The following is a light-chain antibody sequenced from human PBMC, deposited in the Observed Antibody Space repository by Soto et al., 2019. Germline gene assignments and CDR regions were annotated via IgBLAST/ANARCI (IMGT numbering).Light chain of an antibody. V-gene: IGKV1-27*01. J-gene: IGKJ3*01. CDR3: QKYDSAPLT. CDR2: AAS. CDR1: QGITKF. Sequence: DIQMTQSPSSLSASVGDRVTITCRASQGITKFLSWYQQRPGKAPKLLIYAASTLQSGVPSRFSGSGYGTDFTLTISSLQPEDVATYYCQKYDSAPLTFGPGTKVDV.